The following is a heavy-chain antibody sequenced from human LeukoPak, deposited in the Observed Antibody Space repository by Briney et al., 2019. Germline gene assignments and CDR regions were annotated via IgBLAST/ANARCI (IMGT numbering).Heavy chain of an antibody. Sequence: ASVKVSCKASGYTLTRYGISCVRQPPGQGLEWMGWNSAYNGNTNYAQKLRGRVTKTTDTSTSTAYMELRSLRSDDTAVYYCARDGGSGSYFDYYYYYGMDVWGKGTTVTVSS. J-gene: IGHJ6*04. CDR3: ARDGGSGSYFDYYYYYGMDV. D-gene: IGHD3-10*01. CDR1: GYTLTRYG. CDR2: NSAYNGNT. V-gene: IGHV1-18*04.